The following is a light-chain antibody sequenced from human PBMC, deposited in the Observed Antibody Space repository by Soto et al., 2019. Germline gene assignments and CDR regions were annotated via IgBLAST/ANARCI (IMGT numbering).Light chain of an antibody. Sequence: QLVLTQSPSASASLGASVKLTCTLSSGHSSYAIAWHQQQPEKGPRYLMKLNSDGSHSKGDGIPDRFSGSSSGAERYLTISSLQSEDEADYYCQTWVTGIGVFGGGTKVTVL. J-gene: IGLJ3*02. CDR2: LNSDGSH. V-gene: IGLV4-69*01. CDR1: SGHSSYA. CDR3: QTWVTGIGV.